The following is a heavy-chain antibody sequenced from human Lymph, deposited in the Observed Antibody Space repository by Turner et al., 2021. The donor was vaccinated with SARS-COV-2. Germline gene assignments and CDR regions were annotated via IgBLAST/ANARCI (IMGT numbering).Heavy chain of an antibody. J-gene: IGHJ6*02. Sequence: QVHLVGSGGGVVQPGRSLRLSCAASGFTFSSYAMHWVRQAPGKGLEWVALISYDGSNKYYADSVKGRFTISRDNSKNTLYLQMNSLRAEDTAVYYCARDFGGGMDVWGQGTTVTVSS. D-gene: IGHD3-16*01. V-gene: IGHV3-30-3*01. CDR3: ARDFGGGMDV. CDR1: GFTFSSYA. CDR2: ISYDGSNK.